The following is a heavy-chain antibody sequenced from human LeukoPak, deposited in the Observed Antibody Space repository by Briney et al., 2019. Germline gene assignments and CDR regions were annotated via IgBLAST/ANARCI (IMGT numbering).Heavy chain of an antibody. Sequence: ASVKVSCKASGYTFTSYDINWVRQATGQGLEWMGWMNPNSGNTGYAQKFQGRVTMTRNTSISTAYMELSSLRSEDTAVYYCARGKTDFWSEDYYYYMGVWGKGTTVTVSS. V-gene: IGHV1-8*01. CDR3: ARGKTDFWSEDYYYYMGV. J-gene: IGHJ6*03. CDR2: MNPNSGNT. CDR1: GYTFTSYD. D-gene: IGHD3-3*01.